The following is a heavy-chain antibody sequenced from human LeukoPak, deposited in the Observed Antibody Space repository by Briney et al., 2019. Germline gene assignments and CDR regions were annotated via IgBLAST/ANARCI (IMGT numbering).Heavy chain of an antibody. Sequence: SETLSLTCAVYGGSVTGYYWTWIRQAPGKGLEWIAEINYSGSTNYNPALESRVTISVDTSKHQFSLKLGSVTAADTGVYYCAREACSGGDCTNFDHWAGEPWSPSP. D-gene: IGHD2-21*02. CDR3: AREACSGGDCTNFDH. CDR2: INYSGST. CDR1: GGSVTGYY. J-gene: IGHJ4*02. V-gene: IGHV4-34*01.